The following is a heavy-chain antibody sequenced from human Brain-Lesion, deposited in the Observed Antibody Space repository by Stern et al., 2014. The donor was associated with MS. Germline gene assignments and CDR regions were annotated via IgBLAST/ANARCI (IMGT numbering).Heavy chain of an antibody. D-gene: IGHD3-22*01. V-gene: IGHV1-3*01. CDR2: IKGVGDNT. CDR3: ARDDHRDSSGHYAPFDY. J-gene: IGHJ4*02. CDR1: GYTFIRYA. Sequence: VQLVQSGAEVKKPGASVKVSCKASGYTFIRYAMQWVRQAPGQRLEWMGRIKGVGDNTKYSNKFQGRVTITRDTSANTVYMELSSLRSEDTAVYYCARDDHRDSSGHYAPFDYWGQGTRVTVSS.